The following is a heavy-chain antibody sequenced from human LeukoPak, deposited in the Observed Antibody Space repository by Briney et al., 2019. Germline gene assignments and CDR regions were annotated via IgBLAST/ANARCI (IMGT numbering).Heavy chain of an antibody. V-gene: IGHV1-2*02. J-gene: IGHJ6*02. D-gene: IGHD3-9*01. CDR1: GYTFTGYY. Sequence: ASVNVSCKASGYTFTGYYMHWVRQAPGQGLEWMGWINPNSGGTNYAQKFQGRVTMTRDTSISTAYMELSRLRSDDTAVYYCARVGYDILTGRPNYYYYYGMDVWGQGTTVTVSS. CDR3: ARVGYDILTGRPNYYYYYGMDV. CDR2: INPNSGGT.